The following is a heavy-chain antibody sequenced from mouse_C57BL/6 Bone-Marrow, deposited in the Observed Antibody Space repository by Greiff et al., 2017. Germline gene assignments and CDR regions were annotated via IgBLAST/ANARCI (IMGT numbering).Heavy chain of an antibody. CDR1: GYTFTSYW. V-gene: IGHV1-55*01. J-gene: IGHJ4*01. CDR3: ARNDGYFAYYAMDY. D-gene: IGHD2-3*01. Sequence: QVQLQQPGAELVKPGASVKMSCKASGYTFTSYWITWVKQRPGQGLEWIGEIYPGSGSTNYNEKFKGKATLTVDTSSSTAYMQLSSLTSEDSAVYYCARNDGYFAYYAMDYGGRGNAVTVSS. CDR2: IYPGSGST.